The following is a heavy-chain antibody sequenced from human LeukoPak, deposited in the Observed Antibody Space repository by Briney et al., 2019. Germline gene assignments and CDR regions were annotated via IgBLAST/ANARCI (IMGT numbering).Heavy chain of an antibody. CDR1: GGSISSYY. CDR3: ARKVAAAYYGMDV. D-gene: IGHD6-13*01. Sequence: PSETLSLTCTVSGGSISSYYWSWIRQPPGKGLGWIGYIYYSGSTNYNPSLKSRVTISVDTSKNQFSLKLSSVTAADTAVYYCARKVAAAYYGMDVWGQGTTVTVSS. V-gene: IGHV4-59*01. J-gene: IGHJ6*02. CDR2: IYYSGST.